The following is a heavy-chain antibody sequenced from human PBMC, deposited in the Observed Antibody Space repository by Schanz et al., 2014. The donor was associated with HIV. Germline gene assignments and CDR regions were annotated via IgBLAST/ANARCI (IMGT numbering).Heavy chain of an antibody. V-gene: IGHV1-46*02. D-gene: IGHD5-18*01. Sequence: QVQLVQSGVEVKKPGASVKISCKASGYIFNDYYMHWVRQAPGQGLEWMGMINPSGAGTTYARKLQGRVTMTRDTSTSTVYMHLSSLRSDDTAVYFCAKMDAAMGINWFDPWGQGTLVTVSS. J-gene: IGHJ5*02. CDR2: INPSGAGT. CDR1: GYIFNDYY. CDR3: AKMDAAMGINWFDP.